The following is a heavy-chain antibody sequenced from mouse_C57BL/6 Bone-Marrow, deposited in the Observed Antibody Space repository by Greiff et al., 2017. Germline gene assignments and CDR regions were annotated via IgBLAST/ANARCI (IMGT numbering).Heavy chain of an antibody. CDR3: ARRSGYFNFDY. Sequence: QVQLKESGPELVKPGASVKISCKASGYTFTSYWMHWVKQRPGQGLEWIGYINPSSGYTKYNQKFKDKATLTADKSSSTAYMQLSSLTYEDSAVYYCARRSGYFNFDYWGQGTTLTVSS. CDR2: INPSSGYT. CDR1: GYTFTSYW. D-gene: IGHD2-3*01. V-gene: IGHV1-7*01. J-gene: IGHJ2*01.